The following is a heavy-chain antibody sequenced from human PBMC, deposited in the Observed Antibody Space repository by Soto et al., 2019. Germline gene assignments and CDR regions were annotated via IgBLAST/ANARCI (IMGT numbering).Heavy chain of an antibody. CDR2: IWYDGSNK. CDR1: GFTFSSYG. V-gene: IGHV3-33*01. Sequence: QVQLVESGGGVVQPGRSLRLSCAASGFTFSSYGMHWVRQAPGKGLEWVAVIWYDGSNKYYADSVKGRFTISRDNSKNTLCLQMNSLRAEDTAVSYCARDVFSTGDDAFDIWGQGTIVTVSS. CDR3: ARDVFSTGDDAFDI. J-gene: IGHJ3*02. D-gene: IGHD2-21*01.